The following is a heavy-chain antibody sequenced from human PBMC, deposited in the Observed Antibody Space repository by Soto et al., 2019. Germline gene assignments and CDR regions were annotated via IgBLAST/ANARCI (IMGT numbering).Heavy chain of an antibody. CDR2: IWYDGSNK. D-gene: IGHD2-8*01. Sequence: QVQLVESGGGVVQPGRSLRLSCAASGFTFSSYGMHWVRQAPGKGLEGVAVIWYDGSNKYYADAVKGRFTISRDNSKKTLYLQMNSLRAEDTAVYYCVILGTIDYWGQGSLVTVS. J-gene: IGHJ4*02. V-gene: IGHV3-33*01. CDR3: VILGTIDY. CDR1: GFTFSSYG.